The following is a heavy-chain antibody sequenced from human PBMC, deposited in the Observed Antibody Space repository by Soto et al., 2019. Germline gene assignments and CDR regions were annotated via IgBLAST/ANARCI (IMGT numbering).Heavy chain of an antibody. V-gene: IGHV4-30-4*01. CDR2: IYYSGST. Sequence: PSETLSLTCTVSGGSISSGDYYWSWIRQPPGKGLEWIGYIYYSGSTYYNPSLKSRVTISVDTSKNQFSLKLSSVTAADTAVYYCAAGYSSGWYFDYWGRGTLVTVSS. D-gene: IGHD6-19*01. CDR3: AAGYSSGWYFDY. CDR1: GGSISSGDYY. J-gene: IGHJ4*02.